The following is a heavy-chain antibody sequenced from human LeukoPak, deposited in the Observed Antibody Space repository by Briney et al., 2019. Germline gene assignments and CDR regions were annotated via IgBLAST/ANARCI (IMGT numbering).Heavy chain of an antibody. V-gene: IGHV3-23*01. D-gene: IGHD1-1*01. CDR3: ASYTGSYFYFYYMDV. J-gene: IGHJ6*03. CDR1: GFTLTSYA. CDR2: ISAGGGTT. Sequence: GGSLRLSCAASGFTLTSYAMGWVRQAPGKGLEWVSAISAGGGTTNYADSVKGRFTISRDISKNTLHLQMNSLGAEDTAVYYCASYTGSYFYFYYMDVWGKGTTVSVSS.